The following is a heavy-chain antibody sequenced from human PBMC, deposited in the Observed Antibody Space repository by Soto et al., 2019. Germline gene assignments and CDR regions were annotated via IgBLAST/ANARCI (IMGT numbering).Heavy chain of an antibody. V-gene: IGHV3-11*04. D-gene: IGHD2-15*01. CDR2: ISSSSSTI. Sequence: PGGSLRLSCAASGFTFSDYYMSWIRQAPGKGLEWVSYISSSSSTIYYADSVKGRFTISRDNAKNSLYLQMNSLRAEDTAVYYCARVVVVVAAILMDVWGKGTTVTVSS. CDR3: ARVVVVVAAILMDV. CDR1: GFTFSDYY. J-gene: IGHJ6*03.